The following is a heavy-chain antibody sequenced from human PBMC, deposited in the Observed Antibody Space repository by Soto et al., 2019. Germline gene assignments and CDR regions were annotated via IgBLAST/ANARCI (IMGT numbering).Heavy chain of an antibody. CDR3: ARWDSGSPIRGWFDP. Sequence: QVQLQESGPGLVKPSGTLSLTCAVSGGSISSSNWWSWVRQPPGKGLEWIGEIYHSGSTNYNPSLTRRVTMSVAKSKNQCSPTLSSVPASDTAVYYCARWDSGSPIRGWFDPWGQGTLVTVCS. J-gene: IGHJ5*02. CDR1: GGSISSSNW. CDR2: IYHSGST. V-gene: IGHV4-4*02. D-gene: IGHD1-26*01.